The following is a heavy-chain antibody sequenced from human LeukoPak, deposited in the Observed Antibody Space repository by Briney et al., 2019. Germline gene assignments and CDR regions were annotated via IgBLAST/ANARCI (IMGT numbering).Heavy chain of an antibody. CDR2: ISGSGGST. J-gene: IGHJ4*02. D-gene: IGHD3-9*01. V-gene: IGHV3-23*01. Sequence: GGSLRLSCEASGFTFSSYAMSWVRQAPGKGLEWVSAISGSGGSTYYADSVKGRFTISRDNSKNALYLQMNSLRAEDTAVYYCANEHRETVLRYFDWSPTIDYWGQGTLVTVSS. CDR3: ANEHRETVLRYFDWSPTIDY. CDR1: GFTFSSYA.